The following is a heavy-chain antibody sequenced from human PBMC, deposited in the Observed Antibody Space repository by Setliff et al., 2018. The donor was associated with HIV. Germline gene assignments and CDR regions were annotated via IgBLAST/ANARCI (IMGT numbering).Heavy chain of an antibody. Sequence: ETLSLTCTVSGGSISSYYWSWIRQPAGKGLEWIGHIYTSGSTNYNPSLKSRVTISVDTSKNQFYLKLSSVTAADTAVYYCARILLYDSSAYFVNAFDIWGQGTVVTVSS. CDR2: IYTSGST. J-gene: IGHJ3*02. D-gene: IGHD3-22*01. V-gene: IGHV4-4*07. CDR3: ARILLYDSSAYFVNAFDI. CDR1: GGSISSYY.